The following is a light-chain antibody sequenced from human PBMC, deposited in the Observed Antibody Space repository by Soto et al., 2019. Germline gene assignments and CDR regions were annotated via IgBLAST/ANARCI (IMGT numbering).Light chain of an antibody. Sequence: QSALTQPHSVSGSPGQSVTISCTGTSSDVGGYNRVSWYQQYPGMAPKLMIYDVSKRPSGVPGRFSGSKSGTTASLTISGFQPEDEADYYCCSYAGSYTDVFGSGTKVTVL. CDR3: CSYAGSYTDV. J-gene: IGLJ1*01. V-gene: IGLV2-11*01. CDR2: DVS. CDR1: SSDVGGYNR.